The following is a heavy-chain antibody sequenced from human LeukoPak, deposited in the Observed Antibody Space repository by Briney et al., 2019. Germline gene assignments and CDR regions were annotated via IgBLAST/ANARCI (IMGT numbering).Heavy chain of an antibody. V-gene: IGHV1-46*01. CDR3: ARDPSGSYYFEDY. Sequence: ASVTVSCKVSGYTLTELSMHWVRQAPGQGLEWMGIINPSGGSTSYAQKFQGRVTMTRDTSTSTVYMELSSLRSEDTAVYYCARDPSGSYYFEDYWGQGTLVTVSS. D-gene: IGHD1-26*01. CDR1: GYTLTELS. J-gene: IGHJ4*02. CDR2: INPSGGST.